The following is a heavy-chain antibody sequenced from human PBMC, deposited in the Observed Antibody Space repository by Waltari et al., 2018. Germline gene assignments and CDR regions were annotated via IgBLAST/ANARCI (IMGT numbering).Heavy chain of an antibody. CDR3: ARAPRYYDFWSGYQFDP. CDR1: GGPIGSYY. J-gene: IGHJ5*02. CDR2: IYYSGST. V-gene: IGHV4-59*13. D-gene: IGHD3-3*01. Sequence: QVQLQESGPGLVKPSETLSLTCTVSGGPIGSYYWSWTRPPPGKGLGWMGYIYYSGSTNYNPSLKSRVTISVDTSKNQFSLKLSSVTAADTAVYYCARAPRYYDFWSGYQFDPWGQGTLVTVSS.